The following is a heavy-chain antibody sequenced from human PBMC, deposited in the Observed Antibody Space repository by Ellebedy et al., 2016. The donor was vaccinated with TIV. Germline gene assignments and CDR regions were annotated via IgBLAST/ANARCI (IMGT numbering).Heavy chain of an antibody. J-gene: IGHJ6*03. CDR2: MNPNSGNT. Sequence: ASVKVSCXASGYTFTSYDINWVRQATGQGLEWMGWMNPNSGNTGYAQKFQGRVTMTRNTSISTAYIELSSLRSEDTAVYYCARVRAARPRNYYYMDVWGKGTTVTVSS. D-gene: IGHD6-6*01. V-gene: IGHV1-8*01. CDR3: ARVRAARPRNYYYMDV. CDR1: GYTFTSYD.